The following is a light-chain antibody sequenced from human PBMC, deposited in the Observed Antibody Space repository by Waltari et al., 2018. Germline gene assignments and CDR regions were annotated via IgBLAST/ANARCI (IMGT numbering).Light chain of an antibody. Sequence: EIVLTQSPGTLSLSPGEGATLSCRASRSVGTSLAWYQHRPGQAPRLLIYGASRRATDIPDRFSCGGSETDFTLTISYLAPEDFAEYYCQHYTRPLPFTFGGGTRLEI. CDR1: RSVGTS. V-gene: IGKV3-20*01. CDR3: QHYTRPLPFT. J-gene: IGKJ4*01. CDR2: GAS.